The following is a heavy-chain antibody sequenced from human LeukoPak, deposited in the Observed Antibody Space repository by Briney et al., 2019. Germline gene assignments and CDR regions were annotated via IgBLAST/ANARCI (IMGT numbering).Heavy chain of an antibody. D-gene: IGHD2-15*01. V-gene: IGHV1-69*15. J-gene: IGHJ5*01. CDR1: GGTFTSYA. Sequence: SVEVSCKTSGGTFTSYAITWVRQAPGQGLEWMGKIIPISGTTNYAQKFQGSVTFTAEESTRTAYMELSSVRAEDTALYSSRRKLRLGGNWFDPWGKGTLVTVSS. CDR2: IIPISGTT. CDR3: RRKLRLGGNWFDP.